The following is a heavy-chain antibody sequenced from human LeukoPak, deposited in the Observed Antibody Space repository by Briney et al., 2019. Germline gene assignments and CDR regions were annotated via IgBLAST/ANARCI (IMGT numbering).Heavy chain of an antibody. J-gene: IGHJ5*02. CDR2: MNPNSGNT. D-gene: IGHD3-22*01. V-gene: IGHV1-8*01. Sequence: ASVKVSCKASGYTFTSYDINWVRQATGQGLEWMGWMNPNSGNTGYAQKFQGRVTMTRNTSISTAYMELSSLRSEDTAVYYCASGVLGYYYDSSGYHNWFDPWGQGTLVTVSS. CDR3: ASGVLGYYYDSSGYHNWFDP. CDR1: GYTFTSYD.